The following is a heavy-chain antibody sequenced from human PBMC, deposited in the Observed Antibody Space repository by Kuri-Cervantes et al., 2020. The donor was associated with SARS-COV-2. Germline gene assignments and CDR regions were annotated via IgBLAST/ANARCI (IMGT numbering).Heavy chain of an antibody. D-gene: IGHD2-15*01. CDR2: IYYSGST. V-gene: IGHV4-38-2*02. Sequence: SETLSLTCTVSGYSISSGYYWGWIRQPPGKGLEWIGSIYYSGSTYYNPSLKSRVTISVDTSKNRFSLKLSSVTAADTAVYYCARQEVVAATNWFDPWGQGTLVTVSS. J-gene: IGHJ5*02. CDR1: GYSISSGYY. CDR3: ARQEVVAATNWFDP.